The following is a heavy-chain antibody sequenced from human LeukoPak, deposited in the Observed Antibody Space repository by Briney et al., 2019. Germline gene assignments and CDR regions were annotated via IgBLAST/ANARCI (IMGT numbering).Heavy chain of an antibody. Sequence: SVKVSCKASGGTFISYAISWVRQAPGQGVEWMGGIIPIFGTANYAQKFQGRVTITADESTSTAYMELSSLRSEDTAVYYCARGGGYDYYYYYMDVWGKGTTVTVSS. CDR1: GGTFISYA. CDR2: IIPIFGTA. J-gene: IGHJ6*03. V-gene: IGHV1-69*01. CDR3: ARGGGYDYYYYYMDV. D-gene: IGHD5-12*01.